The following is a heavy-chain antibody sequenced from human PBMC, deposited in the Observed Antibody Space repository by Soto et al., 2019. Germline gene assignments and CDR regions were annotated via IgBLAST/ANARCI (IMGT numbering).Heavy chain of an antibody. Sequence: XSVKVACNASGYPFTSYGIVWGRQAPGQGLEWMGWISAYNGNTNYAQKLQGRVTMTTDTSTSTAYMELRSLRSDDTAVYYCATDPPIAVAGTLDYWGQGTLVTVSS. J-gene: IGHJ4*02. CDR3: ATDPPIAVAGTLDY. D-gene: IGHD6-19*01. CDR2: ISAYNGNT. V-gene: IGHV1-18*04. CDR1: GYPFTSYG.